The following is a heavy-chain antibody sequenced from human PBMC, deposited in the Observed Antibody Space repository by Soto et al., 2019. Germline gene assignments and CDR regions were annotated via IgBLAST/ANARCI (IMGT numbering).Heavy chain of an antibody. CDR2: LIYDGSMQ. D-gene: IGHD3-10*01. J-gene: IGHJ6*02. CDR3: ATSLHVFLLFLFCWMDF. Sequence: PRGSLRVSCAASGFSFSSAGIHWVRQAPGKGLEWVAGLIYDGSMQAYADSVKGRFTISRDTSRVTVCLQMNTLRPADTGVYFCATSLHVFLLFLFCWMDFCGQGSTGT. CDR1: GFSFSSAG. V-gene: IGHV3-30*03.